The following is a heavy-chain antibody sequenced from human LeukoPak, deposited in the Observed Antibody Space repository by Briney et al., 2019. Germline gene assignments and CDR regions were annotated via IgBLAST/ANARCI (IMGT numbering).Heavy chain of an antibody. Sequence: GESLKISCKGSGYSFTTYCIGWVRQMPGKGLEWMGIIYPGDSDTRYSPSFQGQVTISADKSISTAYLQWSTLKASDSAMYYCARREWFGVDYWGQGTLVTVSS. CDR2: IYPGDSDT. J-gene: IGHJ4*02. D-gene: IGHD3-10*01. CDR1: GYSFTTYC. CDR3: ARREWFGVDY. V-gene: IGHV5-51*01.